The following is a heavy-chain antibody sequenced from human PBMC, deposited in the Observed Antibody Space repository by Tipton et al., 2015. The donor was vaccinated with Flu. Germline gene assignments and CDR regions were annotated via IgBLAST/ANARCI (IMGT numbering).Heavy chain of an antibody. CDR2: MYHSGST. V-gene: IGHV4-38-2*02. CDR3: ARGNIWGSYRSLPWD. CDR1: GYSISSGYY. D-gene: IGHD3-16*02. Sequence: LRLSCTVSGYSISSGYYWGWIRQPPGKGLEWIGSMYHSGSTYCNPSLKSRVTISVDTSKNQFSLKLSSVTAADTAVYYCARGNIWGSYRSLPWDWGQGTLVTVSS. J-gene: IGHJ4*02.